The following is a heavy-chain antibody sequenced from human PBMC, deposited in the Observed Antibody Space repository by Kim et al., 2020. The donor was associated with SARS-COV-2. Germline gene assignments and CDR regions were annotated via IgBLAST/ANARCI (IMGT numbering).Heavy chain of an antibody. CDR3: ARGPYGRLAYYGSGSPRYFDY. V-gene: IGHV3-21*01. D-gene: IGHD3-10*01. Sequence: GGSLRLSCAASGFTFTTYCMNWVRQAPGKGLEWVSSISSSSSYIYYADSVKGRFTNSRDNAKNSLYLQMNSLRAEDTAVYYCARGPYGRLAYYGSGSPRYFDY. J-gene: IGHJ4*01. CDR2: ISSSSSYI. CDR1: GFTFTTYC.